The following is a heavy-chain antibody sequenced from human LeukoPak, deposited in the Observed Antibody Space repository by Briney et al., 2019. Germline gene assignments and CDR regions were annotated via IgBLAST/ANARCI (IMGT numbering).Heavy chain of an antibody. Sequence: ASVKVSCMASGHTFINNAIHWVRQGPGQRLEWVGWINVGNGDTKYSQRFQGRVTITRDTSASTAYMELSRLRSEDTAVYYCATSEEGRWGQGTLVTVSS. V-gene: IGHV1-3*01. D-gene: IGHD2-15*01. CDR3: ATSEEGR. J-gene: IGHJ4*02. CDR1: GHTFINNA. CDR2: INVGNGDT.